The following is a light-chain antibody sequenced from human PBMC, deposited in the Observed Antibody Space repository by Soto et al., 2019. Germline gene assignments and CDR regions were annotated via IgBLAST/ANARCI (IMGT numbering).Light chain of an antibody. V-gene: IGKV2-28*01. CDR1: QSLLHSNGYNY. Sequence: DIVMTQSPLSLPVTPGEPASISCRSSQSLLHSNGYNYLDWYLQKPGQSPQLLIYLGSNRASGVPERFSGSGSGTDFTLKISRVEAEDVGVYYCMQALQTHSFGPGTKVDIK. CDR2: LGS. J-gene: IGKJ3*01. CDR3: MQALQTHS.